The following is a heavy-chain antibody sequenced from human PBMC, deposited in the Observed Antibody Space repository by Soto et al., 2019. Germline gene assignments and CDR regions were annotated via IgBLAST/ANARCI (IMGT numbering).Heavy chain of an antibody. CDR3: ARLGWHDAFDI. J-gene: IGHJ3*02. CDR2: IYYSGST. V-gene: IGHV4-39*01. CDR1: GGSISSSSYY. Sequence: PSETLSLTCTVSGGSISSSSYYWGWIRQPPGKGLEWIGSIYYSGSTYYNPSLKSRVTISVDTSKNQFSLKLSSVTAADTAVYYCARLGWHDAFDIWGQGTTVTVSS. D-gene: IGHD6-19*01.